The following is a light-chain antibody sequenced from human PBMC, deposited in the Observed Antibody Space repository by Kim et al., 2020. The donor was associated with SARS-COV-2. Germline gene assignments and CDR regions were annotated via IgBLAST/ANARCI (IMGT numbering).Light chain of an antibody. V-gene: IGLV3-19*01. Sequence: ALRQRGRIKYQGASLRSYYASWYQQKPGQAHVLVIYGKNNRPSGIPDRFSGSSSGNTASLTITGAQAEDEADYYCNSRDSSGNHVVLGGGTQLTVL. CDR1: SLRSYY. CDR3: NSRDSSGNHVV. J-gene: IGLJ2*01. CDR2: GKN.